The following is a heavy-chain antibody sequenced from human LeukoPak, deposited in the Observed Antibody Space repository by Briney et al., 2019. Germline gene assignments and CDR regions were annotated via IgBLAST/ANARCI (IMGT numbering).Heavy chain of an antibody. Sequence: SVKVSCKASGGTFSSYAISWVRQAPGQGLEWMGGIIPIFGTANYAQKFQGRVTITADKSTSTAYMELSSLRSDDTAVYYCARDGYYYDSSGTNDYWGQGTLVTVSS. J-gene: IGHJ4*02. D-gene: IGHD3-22*01. V-gene: IGHV1-69*06. CDR2: IIPIFGTA. CDR3: ARDGYYYDSSGTNDY. CDR1: GGTFSSYA.